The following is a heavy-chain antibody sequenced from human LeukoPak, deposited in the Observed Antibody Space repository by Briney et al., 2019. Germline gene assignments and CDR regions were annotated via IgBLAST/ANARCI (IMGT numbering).Heavy chain of an antibody. J-gene: IGHJ5*02. CDR2: IYYSGST. CDR3: ARGFEYSSSSNWFDP. D-gene: IGHD6-6*01. V-gene: IGHV4-39*07. Sequence: SETPSLTCTVSGGSISSSHYYWGWIRQPPGKGLDWIGSIYYSGSTYYNPSLKSRVTISVDTSKNQFSLKLSSVTAADTAMYYCARGFEYSSSSNWFDPWGQGTLVTVSS. CDR1: GGSISSSHYY.